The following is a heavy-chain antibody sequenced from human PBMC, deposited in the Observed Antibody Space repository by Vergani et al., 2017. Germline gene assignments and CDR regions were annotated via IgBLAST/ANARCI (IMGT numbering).Heavy chain of an antibody. V-gene: IGHV1-2*02. D-gene: IGHD2-21*02. CDR1: GYTFTGYY. CDR3: ARAYCGGDCYWRSAFDI. CDR2: INPNSGGT. J-gene: IGHJ3*02. Sequence: QVQLVQSGAEVKKPGASVKVSCKASGYTFTGYYLLWVRQATGQGLEWMGWINPNSGGTDYAQKFQGRVTMTRDTSISTAYMELSRLRSDDTAVYFCARAYCGGDCYWRSAFDIWGQGSMVTVSS.